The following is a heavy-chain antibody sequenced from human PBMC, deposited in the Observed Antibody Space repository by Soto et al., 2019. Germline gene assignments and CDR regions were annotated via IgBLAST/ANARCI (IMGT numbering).Heavy chain of an antibody. CDR3: GRGAYYDNSGQLNPPFDY. V-gene: IGHV4-34*01. J-gene: IGHJ4*02. Sequence: SETLFLTCAAYGGSFSGYYWSWIRQPPGKGLEWIGEINHSGSTNYNPSLKSRVTISVDTSKNQFSLMLSYVTAADTAVYFFGRGAYYDNSGQLNPPFDYWVQGTLVTVSS. CDR2: INHSGST. D-gene: IGHD3-22*01. CDR1: GGSFSGYY.